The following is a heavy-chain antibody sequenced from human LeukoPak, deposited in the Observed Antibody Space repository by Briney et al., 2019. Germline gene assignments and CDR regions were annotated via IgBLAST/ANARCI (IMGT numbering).Heavy chain of an antibody. CDR1: GFTFSSYS. V-gene: IGHV3-48*01. J-gene: IGHJ3*02. CDR2: ISSSSSTI. CDR3: ARDKDDAFDI. Sequence: GGSLRLSCAASGFTFSSYSMNWVRQAPGKGLEGVSYISSSSSTIYYADSVKGRFTISRDNAKNSLYLQMNSLRAEDTAVYYCARDKDDAFDIWGQGTMVTVSS.